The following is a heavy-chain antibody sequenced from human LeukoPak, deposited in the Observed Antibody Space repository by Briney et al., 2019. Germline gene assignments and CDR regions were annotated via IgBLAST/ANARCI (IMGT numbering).Heavy chain of an antibody. Sequence: GGSLRLSCAASGFTFSSYAMSWVRQAPGKGLEWVSTISGSGGSTYYADSVKGRFTISRDNSKNTLYLQMNSLRAEDTAVYYCAKDGVRVTFLSPRDYIWGSYRLGYFDYWGQGTLVTVSS. CDR3: AKDGVRVTFLSPRDYIWGSYRLGYFDY. J-gene: IGHJ4*02. D-gene: IGHD3-16*02. CDR1: GFTFSSYA. V-gene: IGHV3-23*01. CDR2: ISGSGGST.